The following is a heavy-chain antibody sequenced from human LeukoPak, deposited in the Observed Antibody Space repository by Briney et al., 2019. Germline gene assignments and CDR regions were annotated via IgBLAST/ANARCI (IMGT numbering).Heavy chain of an antibody. CDR3: ARSVYIVVEYYFDC. CDR2: ICYSGST. V-gene: IGHV4-39*01. Sequence: KPSETLSLTCTVSGGSTSSSSYCWGWIRQPPGKGLEWIGTICYSGSTFYNPSLKSRVTISVDTSKNQFSLRLSSVTAADTAVYYCARSVYIVVEYYFDCWGQGALVTVSS. J-gene: IGHJ4*02. D-gene: IGHD2-15*01. CDR1: GGSTSSSSYC.